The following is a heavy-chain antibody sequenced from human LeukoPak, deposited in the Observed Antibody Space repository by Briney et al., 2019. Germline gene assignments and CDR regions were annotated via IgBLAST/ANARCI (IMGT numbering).Heavy chain of an antibody. CDR3: ARGTGTTSYFDY. CDR1: GFTFSSYS. CDR2: ISSSSSYI. D-gene: IGHD1-1*01. Sequence: PGGSLRLSCAASGFTFSSYSMNWARQAPGKGLEWVSSISSSSSYIYYADSVKGRFTISRDNAKNSLYLQMNSLRAEDTAVYYCARGTGTTSYFDYWGQGTLVTVSS. V-gene: IGHV3-21*01. J-gene: IGHJ4*02.